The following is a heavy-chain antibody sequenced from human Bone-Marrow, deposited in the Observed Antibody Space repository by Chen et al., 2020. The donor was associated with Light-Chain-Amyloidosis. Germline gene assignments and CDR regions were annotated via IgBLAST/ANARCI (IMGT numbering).Heavy chain of an antibody. D-gene: IGHD3-10*01. V-gene: IGHV5-51*01. CDR3: ARLRSTGSSSYYYFGMDV. CDR2: IYPGDSDT. CDR1: GFSFTSYW. J-gene: IGHJ6*02. Sequence: EVQLVQSEGEVKKPGDSLTISCYASGFSFTSYWIAWVRQTPGKGLEWMGIIYPGDSDTKYSPSFEGQVTFSAAGSTAYLHWSSLKASDSAIYYCARLRSTGSSSYYYFGMDVWGQGTTVIVS.